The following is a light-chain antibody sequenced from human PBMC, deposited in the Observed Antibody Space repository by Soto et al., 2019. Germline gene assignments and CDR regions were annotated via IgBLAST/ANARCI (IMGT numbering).Light chain of an antibody. CDR3: SAWDDNLKGVL. J-gene: IGLJ2*01. Sequence: QSVLTQPPSASGTPGQRVTISCSGRTSNLGSQIVNWYQQFPGTAPKLLIYNNNQRPSGVPDRFSGSKSGTSASLAISGLQSEDVADYYCSAWDDNLKGVLFGGGTKVTVL. CDR1: TSNLGSQI. V-gene: IGLV1-44*01. CDR2: NNN.